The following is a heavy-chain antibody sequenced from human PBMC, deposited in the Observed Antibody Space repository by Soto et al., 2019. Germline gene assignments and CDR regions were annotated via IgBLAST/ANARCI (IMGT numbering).Heavy chain of an antibody. J-gene: IGHJ5*02. Sequence: EVQLVESGGGLVQPGGSLRLSCAASGFTFSSYSMNWVRQAPGKGLEWFSYISSSSSTIYYADSVKGRFTISRDNAKNSLYLQMNSLRDEDTAVYYCARGEGSGSYGPPNWFDPWGQGTLVTVSS. CDR1: GFTFSSYS. CDR3: ARGEGSGSYGPPNWFDP. CDR2: ISSSSSTI. V-gene: IGHV3-48*02. D-gene: IGHD3-10*01.